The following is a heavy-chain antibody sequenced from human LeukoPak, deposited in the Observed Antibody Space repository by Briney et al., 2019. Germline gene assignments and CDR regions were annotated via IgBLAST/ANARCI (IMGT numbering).Heavy chain of an antibody. V-gene: IGHV3-53*01. CDR1: GFSVSTKY. CDR3: ARVGDHFHWYLDL. CDR2: LYSGSDT. D-gene: IGHD3-3*02. Sequence: GGSLRLSCAASGFSVSTKYMNWVRQAPGKGLEWVSILYSGSDTYYADSVEGRFIISRDSSKNTLFLQMNDLRVKDTAVYYCARVGDHFHWYLDLWGRGTLVTVSS. J-gene: IGHJ2*01.